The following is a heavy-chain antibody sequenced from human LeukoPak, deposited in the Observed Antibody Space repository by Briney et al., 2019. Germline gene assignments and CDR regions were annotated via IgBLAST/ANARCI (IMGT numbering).Heavy chain of an antibody. D-gene: IGHD1-26*01. V-gene: IGHV1-18*01. Sequence: ASVKVSCKASGGTFSSYAISWVRQAPGQGLEWMGWISAYNGNTNYAQKLQGRVTMTTDTSTSTAYMELRSLRSDDTAVYYCARGLYSGSYSDAFDIWGQGTMVTVSS. CDR3: ARGLYSGSYSDAFDI. CDR2: ISAYNGNT. CDR1: GGTFSSYA. J-gene: IGHJ3*02.